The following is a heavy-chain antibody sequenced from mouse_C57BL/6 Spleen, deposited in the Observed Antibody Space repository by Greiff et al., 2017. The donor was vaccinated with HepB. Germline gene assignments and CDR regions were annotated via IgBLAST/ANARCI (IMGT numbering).Heavy chain of an antibody. J-gene: IGHJ3*01. V-gene: IGHV1-80*01. CDR2: IYPGDGDT. D-gene: IGHD6-5*01. CDR1: GYAFSSYW. CDR3: ASYAPFAY. Sequence: VRLQESGAELVKPGASVKISCKASGYAFSSYWMNWVKQRPGKGLEWIGQIYPGDGDTTYNGKFKGKATLTADKSSSTAYMPLSSLTSEDSAVYFCASYAPFAYWGQGTLVTVSA.